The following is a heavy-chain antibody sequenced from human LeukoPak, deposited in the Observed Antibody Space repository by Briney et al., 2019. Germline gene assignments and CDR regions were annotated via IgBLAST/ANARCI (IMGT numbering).Heavy chain of an antibody. CDR3: VRIHPMITFGGVIATLAFDI. D-gene: IGHD3-16*02. CDR1: GFSLTNARMG. J-gene: IGHJ3*02. Sequence: ESGPLLLKPTETLTLTSTVSGFSLTNARMGVSWIRQPPGKALEWLSHIFSNDEKFYSTSLKSRLTVSKDTSKRQVVLTMTNMDPVDTATYYCVRIHPMITFGGVIATLAFDIWGQGTMVTVSS. V-gene: IGHV2-26*01. CDR2: IFSNDEK.